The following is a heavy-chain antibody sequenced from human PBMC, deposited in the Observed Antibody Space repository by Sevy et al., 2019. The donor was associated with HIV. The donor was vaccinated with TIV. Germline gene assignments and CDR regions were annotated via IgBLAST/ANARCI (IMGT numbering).Heavy chain of an antibody. CDR2: INPNSGGT. Sequence: ASVKVSCKASGYTFTGYYMHWVRQAPGQGLEWMGWINPNSGGTNYAQKFQGRVTMTRDTSISTAYMELSRLRSDDTAVYYCARRGTGEINYYYYYMDVWGKRTTVTVSS. J-gene: IGHJ6*03. CDR1: GYTFTGYY. CDR3: ARRGTGEINYYYYYMDV. D-gene: IGHD1-1*01. V-gene: IGHV1-2*02.